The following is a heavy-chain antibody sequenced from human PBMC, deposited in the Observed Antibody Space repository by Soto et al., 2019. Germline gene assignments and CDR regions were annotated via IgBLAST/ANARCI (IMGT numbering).Heavy chain of an antibody. CDR1: GYSFTSYW. CDR2: ISHGDSDT. CDR3: ARARSGYHQNYYYSMDV. D-gene: IGHD3-3*01. J-gene: IGHJ6*02. Sequence: PGSSQKISWKASGYSFTSYWIGWVRQMPGKGLAWMGIISHGDSDTRYGPSFQSRATTPADKSSSTADLQWSRRKATGTAMYGCARARSGYHQNYYYSMDVWGQGTAFT. V-gene: IGHV5-51*01.